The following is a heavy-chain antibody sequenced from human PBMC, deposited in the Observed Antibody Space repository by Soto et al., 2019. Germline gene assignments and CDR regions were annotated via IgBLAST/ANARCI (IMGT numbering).Heavy chain of an antibody. CDR1: GYTFTSYG. CDR3: ARDMIAARRGYNWFDP. V-gene: IGHV1-18*01. CDR2: ISAYNGNT. D-gene: IGHD6-6*01. J-gene: IGHJ5*02. Sequence: ASVKVSCKASGYTFTSYGISWVRQAPGQGLEWMGWISAYNGNTNYAQKLQGRVTMTTDTSTSTAYMELRSLRFDDTAVYYCARDMIAARRGYNWFDPWGQGTLVTVSS.